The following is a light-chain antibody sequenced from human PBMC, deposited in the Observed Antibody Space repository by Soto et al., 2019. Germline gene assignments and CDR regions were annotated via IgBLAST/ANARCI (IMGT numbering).Light chain of an antibody. CDR2: DVS. CDR3: IAYNGSTKPDV. CDR1: RSDVGGYNY. V-gene: IGLV2-14*01. J-gene: IGLJ1*01. Sequence: QSALTQPASVSGSPGQSITISCTGTRSDVGGYNYVYWYQQQPGKAPKLMIYDVSNRPSGVSDRFSGSKSGNTASLTISGLQAEDEADYYCIAYNGSTKPDVFGTGTKLTVL.